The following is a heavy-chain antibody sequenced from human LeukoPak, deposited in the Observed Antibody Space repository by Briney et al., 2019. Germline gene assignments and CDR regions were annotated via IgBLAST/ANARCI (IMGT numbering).Heavy chain of an antibody. CDR1: GFAVSGNY. CDR2: LYSGGAT. D-gene: IGHD6-19*01. Sequence: GGSLRLSCAASGFAVSGNYMTWVRQAPGKGLEWVSALYSGGATYYADAVRGRFTISRDNSKNTLYLQMNSLRAEDTAVYYCATKVPGTSHFSSWGQGTLVTVSS. J-gene: IGHJ4*02. V-gene: IGHV3-53*01. CDR3: ATKVPGTSHFSS.